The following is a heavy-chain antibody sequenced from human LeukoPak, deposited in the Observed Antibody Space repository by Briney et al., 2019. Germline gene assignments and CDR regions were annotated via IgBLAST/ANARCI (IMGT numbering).Heavy chain of an antibody. J-gene: IGHJ4*02. V-gene: IGHV4-59*01. CDR2: IYYSGST. CDR1: GGSISSYY. D-gene: IGHD4-23*01. Sequence: PSETLSLTCTVSGGSISSYYWSWIRRPPGKGLEWIGYIYYSGSTNYNPSLKSRVTISVDTSKNQFSLKLSSVTAADTAVYYCARVYYGGNSGVFDYWGQGTLVTVSS. CDR3: ARVYYGGNSGVFDY.